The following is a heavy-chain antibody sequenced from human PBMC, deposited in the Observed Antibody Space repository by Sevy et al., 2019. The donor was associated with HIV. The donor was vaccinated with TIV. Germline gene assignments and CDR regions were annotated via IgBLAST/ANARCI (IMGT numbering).Heavy chain of an antibody. CDR1: GFTFSSYG. V-gene: IGHV3-33*01. Sequence: GGSLRLSCAASGFTFSSYGMHWVRQAPGKGLEWVAVIWYDGSNKYYADSVKGRFTISRDNSKNTLYLQMNSLRAEDTAVYYCARRGWLQLLGFDYWGQGTLVTVSS. D-gene: IGHD5-12*01. J-gene: IGHJ4*02. CDR2: IWYDGSNK. CDR3: ARRGWLQLLGFDY.